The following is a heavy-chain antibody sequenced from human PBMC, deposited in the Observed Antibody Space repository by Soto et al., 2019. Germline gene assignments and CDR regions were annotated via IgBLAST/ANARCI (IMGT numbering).Heavy chain of an antibody. D-gene: IGHD3-10*01. CDR3: ARAPLGVIPHKFDS. CDR2: IWYDGSNK. Sequence: QVQLVESGGGMVQPGRSLRLSCAASGFTFSSYGMHWVRQAPGKGLEWVAGIWYDGSNKYSADSVKGRFTISRDNSQNTLDLQINSLRAEDTAVYYCARAPLGVIPHKFDSWGQGTRVNVSS. CDR1: GFTFSSYG. V-gene: IGHV3-33*01. J-gene: IGHJ4*02.